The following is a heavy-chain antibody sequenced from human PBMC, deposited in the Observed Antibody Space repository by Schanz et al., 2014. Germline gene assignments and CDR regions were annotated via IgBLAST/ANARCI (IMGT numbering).Heavy chain of an antibody. CDR1: GFTFSTHA. CDR3: AKGRFGELSAFAI. D-gene: IGHD3-10*01. Sequence: EVQLAESGGGLVQPGGSLRLSCAASGFTFSTHAMSWVRQAPGKGLEWVSSISGDHRNTFYADSVKGRFTISRDNSKNTLYLQMNSLRAEDTAIYDCAKGRFGELSAFAIWGQGTMVTVSS. CDR2: ISGDHRNT. V-gene: IGHV3-23*04. J-gene: IGHJ3*02.